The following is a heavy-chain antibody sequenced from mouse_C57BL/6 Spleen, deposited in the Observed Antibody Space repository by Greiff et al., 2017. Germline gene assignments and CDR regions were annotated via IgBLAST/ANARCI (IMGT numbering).Heavy chain of an antibody. CDR1: GFTFTDYY. CDR3: AGCGTGGAWFAY. CDR2: IRNKANGYTT. D-gene: IGHD1-1*02. Sequence: EVMLVESGGGLVQPGGSLSLSCAASGFTFTDYYMSWVRQPPGKALEWLGFIRNKANGYTTEYSVSVKGRFTISRDNSQSILYLQMNALRAEDSGAYYCAGCGTGGAWFAYWGQGTLVTVSA. J-gene: IGHJ3*01. V-gene: IGHV7-3*01.